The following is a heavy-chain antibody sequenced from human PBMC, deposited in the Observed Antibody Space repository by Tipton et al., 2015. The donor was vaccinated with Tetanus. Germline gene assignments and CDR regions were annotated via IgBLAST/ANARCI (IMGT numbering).Heavy chain of an antibody. Sequence: TLSLTCTVSGGSISSDGAYWSWIRQHPGEGLEWIGYISNSGSTYYNPSLKSRVTISADTSKNQFSLNITSVTAADTAVYYCAILPKHWLAPRGAPWGQGILVTVSS. CDR2: ISNSGST. V-gene: IGHV4-31*03. CDR3: AILPKHWLAPRGAP. CDR1: GGSISSDGAY. J-gene: IGHJ5*02. D-gene: IGHD6-19*01.